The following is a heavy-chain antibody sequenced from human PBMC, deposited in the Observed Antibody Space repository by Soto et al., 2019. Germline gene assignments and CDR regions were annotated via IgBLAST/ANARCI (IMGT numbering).Heavy chain of an antibody. CDR3: ARVGIVLMVYPNWFDP. V-gene: IGHV3-11*01. Sequence: GVSLRLSCAASGCHFSDYYMSWIRKDTGKGLEWVSYISSSGSTIYYADSVKARFTISRDNAKNSLYLQMNSLRAEDTAVYYCARVGIVLMVYPNWFDPWGQGTLVTVSS. D-gene: IGHD2-8*01. CDR2: ISSSGSTI. CDR1: GCHFSDYY. J-gene: IGHJ5*02.